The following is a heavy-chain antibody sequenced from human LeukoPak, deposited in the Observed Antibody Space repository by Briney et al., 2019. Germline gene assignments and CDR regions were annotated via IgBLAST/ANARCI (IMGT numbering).Heavy chain of an antibody. CDR3: AKDSSGGSDAFDI. Sequence: GGSLRLSCAASGFTFDDYAMHWVRQAPGKGLEWVSGTSWNSGSIGYADSVKGRFTISRDNAKNSLYLQMNSLRAEDTALYYCAKDSSGGSDAFDIWGQGTMVTVSS. CDR1: GFTFDDYA. CDR2: TSWNSGSI. D-gene: IGHD3-10*01. V-gene: IGHV3-9*01. J-gene: IGHJ3*02.